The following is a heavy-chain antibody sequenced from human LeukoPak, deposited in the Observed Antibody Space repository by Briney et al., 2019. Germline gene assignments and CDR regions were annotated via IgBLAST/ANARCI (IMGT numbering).Heavy chain of an antibody. J-gene: IGHJ6*02. CDR3: ARQTDSYGPPHRMDV. Sequence: SETLSLTCSVSGASISSSYWSWIRQPPGKGLRWIGYIYDSGSSNYNPSLKSRVTISLDTSKNQFSLKLNSVTAADTAVYYCARQTDSYGPPHRMDVWGRGTSVTVSS. CDR2: IYDSGSS. CDR1: GASISSSY. V-gene: IGHV4-59*01. D-gene: IGHD5-18*01.